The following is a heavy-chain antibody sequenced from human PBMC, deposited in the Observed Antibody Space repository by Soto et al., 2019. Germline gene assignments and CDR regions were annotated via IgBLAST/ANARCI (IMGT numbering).Heavy chain of an antibody. Sequence: SETLSLTCAVYGGSFSGYYWSWIRQPPGKGLEWIGEINHSGSTNYNPSLKSRVTISVDTSKNQFSLKLSSVTAADTAVYYCAGDYVGGDAFDIWGQGTMVTVSS. J-gene: IGHJ3*02. CDR1: GGSFSGYY. D-gene: IGHD4-17*01. V-gene: IGHV4-34*01. CDR2: INHSGST. CDR3: AGDYVGGDAFDI.